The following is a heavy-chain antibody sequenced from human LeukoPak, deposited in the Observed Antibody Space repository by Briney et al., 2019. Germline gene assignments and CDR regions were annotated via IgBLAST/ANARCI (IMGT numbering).Heavy chain of an antibody. D-gene: IGHD3-9*01. V-gene: IGHV3-30*02. Sequence: GGSLRLSCAASGFTFSSYGMHWVRQAPGKGLEWVAFIQSDGSDQYYADSVKGRLSISRDNSKNTLYLQMNSLRTEDTAVYYCAREPNYDILTGYLVGGDYWGQGTLVTVSS. CDR1: GFTFSSYG. CDR2: IQSDGSDQ. J-gene: IGHJ4*02. CDR3: AREPNYDILTGYLVGGDY.